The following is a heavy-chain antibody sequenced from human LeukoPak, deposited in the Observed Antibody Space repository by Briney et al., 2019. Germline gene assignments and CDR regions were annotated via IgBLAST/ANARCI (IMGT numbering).Heavy chain of an antibody. J-gene: IGHJ4*02. Sequence: GGSLRLSCEASGFTFGSYAMYWVRQAPGKGLEWVSYINSESTDILYAGSVKGRFTISRDLAKNSVYLQMNSLRAEDTAVYYCARDTYPPQLIDHWGQGALVSVSS. CDR1: GFTFGSYA. CDR2: INSESTDI. D-gene: IGHD5-18*01. CDR3: ARDTYPPQLIDH. V-gene: IGHV3-21*05.